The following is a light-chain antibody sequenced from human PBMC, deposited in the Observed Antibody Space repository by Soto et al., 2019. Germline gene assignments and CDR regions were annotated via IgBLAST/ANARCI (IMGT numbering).Light chain of an antibody. V-gene: IGKV3-11*01. CDR1: QSVSSN. J-gene: IGKJ5*01. CDR3: QRGDT. CDR2: DAS. Sequence: EIVLTQSPATLSLSPGERATVSCRASQSVSSNLAWYQQKPGQAPRLLIYDASNRATGIPARFSGSGSGTHFTLTISSLDPEDFAVYYCQRGDTFGQGTRLEIK.